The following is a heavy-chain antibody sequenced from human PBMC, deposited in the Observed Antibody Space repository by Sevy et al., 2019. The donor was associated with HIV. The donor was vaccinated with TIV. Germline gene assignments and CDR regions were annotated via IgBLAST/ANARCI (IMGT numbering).Heavy chain of an antibody. Sequence: GGSLRLSCAASGFTFSSYAMSWVRQAPGKGLEWVSAISGGGGSTYYAYSVKGRFTISRDNSKNTLYLQMNSLRAEDKAAYYCAKTGKGGGSSGYYSDFDYWGQGTLVTVSS. CDR1: GFTFSSYA. V-gene: IGHV3-23*01. J-gene: IGHJ4*02. CDR2: ISGGGGST. D-gene: IGHD3-22*01. CDR3: AKTGKGGGSSGYYSDFDY.